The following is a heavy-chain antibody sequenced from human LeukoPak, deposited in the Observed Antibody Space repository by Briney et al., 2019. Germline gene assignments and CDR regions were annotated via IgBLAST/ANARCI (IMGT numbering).Heavy chain of an antibody. J-gene: IGHJ4*02. Sequence: GGSLRLSCAASGFTFSDYYMSWIRQAPGKGLEWVSVIYSGGSTYYADSVKGRFTISRDNSKNTLYLQMNSLRAEDTAVYYCARVISYYDILTGRSYYFDYWGQGTLVTVSS. CDR1: GFTFSDYY. V-gene: IGHV3-53*01. CDR2: IYSGGST. CDR3: ARVISYYDILTGRSYYFDY. D-gene: IGHD3-9*01.